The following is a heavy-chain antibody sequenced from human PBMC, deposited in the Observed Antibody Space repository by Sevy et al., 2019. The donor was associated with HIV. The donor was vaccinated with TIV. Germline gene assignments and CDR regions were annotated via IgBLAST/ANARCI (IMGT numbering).Heavy chain of an antibody. CDR1: GYTFSNFS. CDR2: INAYNGNT. D-gene: IGHD7-27*01. J-gene: IGHJ4*02. V-gene: IGHV1-18*01. CDR3: ARATGGYNPFDY. Sequence: ASVKVSCKASGYTFSNFSISWVRQAPGQGLEWMGWINAYNGNTNFAQNLQGRVTMTTDTSTSTADMELRGLRSGDTAVYYCARATGGYNPFDYWGQGTLGTVSS.